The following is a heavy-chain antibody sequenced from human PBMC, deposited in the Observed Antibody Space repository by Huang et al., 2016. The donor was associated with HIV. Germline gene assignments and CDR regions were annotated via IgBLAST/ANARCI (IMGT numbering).Heavy chain of an antibody. Sequence: QVQLQESGPGLVKPSQTLSLTCTVSGGSISSGSYYWSWIRQPAGKGLEWIGQIYTSGNTNFNPSLKSRVTISLDTSQNQFSLNLTSVTVADTAVYFCARDRLRSRFHHWGQGTLVTVSS. CDR1: GGSISSGSYY. V-gene: IGHV4-61*09. CDR3: ARDRLRSRFHH. D-gene: IGHD6-6*01. CDR2: IYTSGNT. J-gene: IGHJ1*01.